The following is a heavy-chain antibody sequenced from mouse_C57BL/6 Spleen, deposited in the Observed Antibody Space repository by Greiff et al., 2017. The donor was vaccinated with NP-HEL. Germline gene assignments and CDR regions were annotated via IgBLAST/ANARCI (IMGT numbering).Heavy chain of an antibody. V-gene: IGHV1-61*01. CDR1: GYTFTSYW. CDR3: ARRDDADY. CDR2: IYPSGRET. J-gene: IGHJ2*01. Sequence: VQLQQPGAELVRPGSSVKLSCKASGYTFTSYWMDWVKQRPGQGLEWIGNIYPSGRETNYNQKFKDKATLTVDKSSSTAYMQLSSLTSEDSAVYYCARRDDADYWGQGTTLTVSS. D-gene: IGHD2-12*01.